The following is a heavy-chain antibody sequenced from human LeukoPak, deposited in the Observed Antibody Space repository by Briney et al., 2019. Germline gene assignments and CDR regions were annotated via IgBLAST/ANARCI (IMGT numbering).Heavy chain of an antibody. V-gene: IGHV3-74*01. CDR2: IDGDGRST. D-gene: IGHD3-3*01. Sequence: PGGSLRLSCAASGFTYSDYWMHWVRQVPGKGLVWVSRIDGDGRSTSYADSVKGRFTISRDTAKNTLYLQMNSLRAEDTAVYYCAKDYFWSGYYEVPQIDYWGQGTLVTVSS. CDR1: GFTYSDYW. CDR3: AKDYFWSGYYEVPQIDY. J-gene: IGHJ4*02.